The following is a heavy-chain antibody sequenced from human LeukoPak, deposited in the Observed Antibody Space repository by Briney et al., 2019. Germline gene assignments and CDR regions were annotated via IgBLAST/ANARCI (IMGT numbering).Heavy chain of an antibody. V-gene: IGHV4-59*01. D-gene: IGHD6-19*01. CDR1: GGSISSYY. CDR3: ARDLVPGRQWLGGGYYYYMDV. Sequence: SETLSLTCTVSGGSISSYYWSWIRQPPGKGLEWIGYIYYSGSTNYNPSLKSRVTISVDTSKNQFSLKLSSVTAADTAVYYCARDLVPGRQWLGGGYYYYMDVWGKGTTVTVSS. J-gene: IGHJ6*03. CDR2: IYYSGST.